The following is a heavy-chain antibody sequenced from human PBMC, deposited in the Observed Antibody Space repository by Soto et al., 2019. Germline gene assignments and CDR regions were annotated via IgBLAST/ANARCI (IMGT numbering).Heavy chain of an antibody. CDR3: ERRGSGSYGDY. CDR1: GFTFSSYA. Sequence: EVQLLESGGGLVQPGGSLRLSCAASGFTFSSYAMRWVRQAPGKGVEWVSAISGSGDSTYYADSVKGRFTIARDNAKNTVYVHMNSLRAGDAAVSFCERRGSGSYGDYWGQGTLVTVSS. D-gene: IGHD1-26*01. CDR2: ISGSGDST. V-gene: IGHV3-23*01. J-gene: IGHJ4*02.